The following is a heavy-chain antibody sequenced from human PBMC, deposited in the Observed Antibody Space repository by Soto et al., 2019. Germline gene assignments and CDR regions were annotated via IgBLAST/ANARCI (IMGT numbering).Heavy chain of an antibody. CDR1: GGSISSSSYY. CDR3: ARQYLKVAAASPEALHYDY. J-gene: IGHJ4*02. V-gene: IGHV4-39*01. Sequence: KPSETLSLTCTVSGGSISSSSYYWGWIRQPPGKGLEWIGSIYYSGSTYYNPSLKSRVTISVDTSKNQFSLKLSSVTAADTAVYYCARQYLKVAAASPEALHYDYWGQGTLVTVSS. D-gene: IGHD6-13*01. CDR2: IYYSGST.